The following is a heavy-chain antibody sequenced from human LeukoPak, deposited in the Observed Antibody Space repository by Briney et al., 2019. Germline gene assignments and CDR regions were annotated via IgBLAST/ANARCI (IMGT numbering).Heavy chain of an antibody. Sequence: SETLSLTCTVSGGSISSSKYYWGWIRQPPGKGLEWIGTIFNSGSTHYNPSLKSRVTISVDTSKNQISLRLTSVTATDTATYYCARQTGSGLFTLPGGQGTLVTVSS. CDR2: IFNSGST. J-gene: IGHJ4*02. CDR1: GGSISSSKYY. V-gene: IGHV4-39*01. D-gene: IGHD3/OR15-3a*01. CDR3: ARQTGSGLFTLP.